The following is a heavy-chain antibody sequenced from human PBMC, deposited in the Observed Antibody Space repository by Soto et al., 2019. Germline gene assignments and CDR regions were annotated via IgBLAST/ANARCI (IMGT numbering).Heavy chain of an antibody. CDR1: GYTFTSYG. CDR3: ARQYCSGGSCYREFDS. CDR2: ISAYNGNT. D-gene: IGHD2-15*01. J-gene: IGHJ4*02. Sequence: QVHLVQSGAEVKKPGASVKVSCKASGYTFTSYGISWVRQAPGQGLEWMGWISAYNGNTNYAQILKGEVTMTTDTSTITAYMEQRRLRSDDTALYYCARQYCSGGSCYREFDSWGQGTLVTVSS. V-gene: IGHV1-18*01.